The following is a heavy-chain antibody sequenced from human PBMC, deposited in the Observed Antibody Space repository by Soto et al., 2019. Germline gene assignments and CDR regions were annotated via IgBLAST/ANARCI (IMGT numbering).Heavy chain of an antibody. CDR2: DYDTGST. J-gene: IGHJ4*02. CDR1: GASISSSY. Sequence: SETLSLTCTVSGASISSSYWRWIRQPPGKRLEWIVYDYDTGSTYFNPSLKSRVTMSLDTSKNQFSLKLRSVTAADTAVYYCARDAPGSLYFDYWGQGTLVTVSS. CDR3: ARDAPGSLYFDY. V-gene: IGHV4-59*01. D-gene: IGHD7-27*01.